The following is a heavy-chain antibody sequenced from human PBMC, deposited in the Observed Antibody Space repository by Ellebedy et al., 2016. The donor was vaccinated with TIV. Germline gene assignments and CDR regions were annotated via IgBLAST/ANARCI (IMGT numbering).Heavy chain of an antibody. CDR1: GFTFSSYD. D-gene: IGHD1-14*01. CDR2: IGTAGDT. CDR3: ARATEGLDY. Sequence: GESLKISCAASGFTFSSYDMHWVRQVTGKGLEWVSAIGTAGDTYYPGSVKGRFTISRENAKNSLYLQMTSLRAGDTAVYYCARATEGLDYWGQGTLVTVSS. V-gene: IGHV3-13*01. J-gene: IGHJ4*02.